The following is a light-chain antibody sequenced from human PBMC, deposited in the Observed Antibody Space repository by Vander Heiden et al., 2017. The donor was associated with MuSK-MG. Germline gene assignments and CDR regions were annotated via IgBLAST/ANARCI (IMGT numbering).Light chain of an antibody. Sequence: EIVVTQSPGTLSLSPGERATLSCRASQSISSGFLAWYQQKPGQAPRLLIYGASSRATGIADRFSGSGSGTDFTLTISRLEPEDFAVYYCQQYHTSPLTFGGGTKVEIK. V-gene: IGKV3-20*01. J-gene: IGKJ4*01. CDR1: QSISSGF. CDR2: GAS. CDR3: QQYHTSPLT.